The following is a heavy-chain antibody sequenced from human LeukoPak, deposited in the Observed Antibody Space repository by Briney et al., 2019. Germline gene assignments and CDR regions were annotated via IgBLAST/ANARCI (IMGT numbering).Heavy chain of an antibody. CDR2: TRYDGSNK. Sequence: PGGSLRLSCAASGFTFSSHGMHWVRQAPGKGLEWVAFTRYDGSNKYYADSVKGRFTISRDNSKNTVYLQMNSLRAEDTAVYYCAKGSSSWTIDYWGQGTLVTVSS. D-gene: IGHD6-13*01. V-gene: IGHV3-30*02. J-gene: IGHJ4*02. CDR3: AKGSSSWTIDY. CDR1: GFTFSSHG.